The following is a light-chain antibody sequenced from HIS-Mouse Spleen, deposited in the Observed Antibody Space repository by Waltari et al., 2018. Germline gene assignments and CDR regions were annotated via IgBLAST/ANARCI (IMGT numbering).Light chain of an antibody. CDR2: EDS. CDR1: ALPKKY. J-gene: IGLJ2*01. CDR3: YSTDSSGNHRV. Sequence: SYELTQSPSVSVSPGQTARITCPGAALPKKYAYWYQQKSGQAPVLVIYEDSKRPSGIPERFSGSSSGTMATLTISGAKVEDEADYYCYSTDSSGNHRVFGGGTKLTVL. V-gene: IGLV3-10*01.